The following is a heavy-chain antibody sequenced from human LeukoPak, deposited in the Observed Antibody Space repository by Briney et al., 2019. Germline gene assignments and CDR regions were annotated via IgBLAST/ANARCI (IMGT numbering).Heavy chain of an antibody. Sequence: GGSLRLSCAASGFTVSSNYMSWVRQAPGKGLEWVSAISGSGGSTYYADSVKGRFTISRDNSKNTLYLQMNSLRAEDTAVYYCAREVRYCSGGSCYHDAFDIWGQGTMVTVSS. J-gene: IGHJ3*02. V-gene: IGHV3-23*01. CDR2: ISGSGGST. D-gene: IGHD2-15*01. CDR3: AREVRYCSGGSCYHDAFDI. CDR1: GFTVSSNY.